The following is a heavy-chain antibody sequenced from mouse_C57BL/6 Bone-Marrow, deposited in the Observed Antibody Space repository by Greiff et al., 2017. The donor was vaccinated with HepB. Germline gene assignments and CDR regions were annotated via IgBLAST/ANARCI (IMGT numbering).Heavy chain of an antibody. J-gene: IGHJ1*03. CDR1: GYAFSSSW. D-gene: IGHD4-1*01. CDR3: ALTGTWYFDV. Sequence: VQLQQSGPELVKPGASVKISCKASGYAFSSSWMNWVKQRPGKGLEWIGRIYPGDGDTNYNGKFKGKATLTADKSSSTAYMQLSSLTSEDSAVYFCALTGTWYFDVWGTGTTVTVSS. V-gene: IGHV1-82*01. CDR2: IYPGDGDT.